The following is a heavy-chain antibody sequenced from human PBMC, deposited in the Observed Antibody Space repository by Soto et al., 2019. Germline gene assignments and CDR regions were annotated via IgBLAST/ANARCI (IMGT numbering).Heavy chain of an antibody. CDR2: ITYDGNNK. V-gene: IGHV3-30-3*01. J-gene: IGHJ2*01. D-gene: IGHD3-16*01. CDR3: ASGGSNVGWKYWYFDL. Sequence: GSRGRGCPASGRTLRDSAVHWVRQDPGKGLEWVAVITYDGNNKYYADSVKVRFTISRDNSKNTLYLQMNSLRTEDTAVYYCASGGSNVGWKYWYFDLWGRGTLGTVYS. CDR1: GRTLRDSA.